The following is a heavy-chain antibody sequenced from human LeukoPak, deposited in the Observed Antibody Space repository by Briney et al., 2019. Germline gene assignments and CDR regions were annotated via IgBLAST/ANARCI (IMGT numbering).Heavy chain of an antibody. V-gene: IGHV5-51*01. CDR2: IYPGDSDT. J-gene: IGHJ4*02. CDR3: ARPGIPTKQYYFDY. CDR1: GYSFTSYW. D-gene: IGHD2-21*01. Sequence: GESLQISCQGSGYSFTSYWIGWGRPLPGKGLEWMGIIYPGDSDTRYSPSFQGQVTISADKSISTAYLQWSSLKASDTAMYYCARPGIPTKQYYFDYWGQGTLVTVSS.